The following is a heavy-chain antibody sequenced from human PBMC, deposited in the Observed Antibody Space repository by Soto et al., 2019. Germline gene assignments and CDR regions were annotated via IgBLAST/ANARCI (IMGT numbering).Heavy chain of an antibody. V-gene: IGHV3-33*01. CDR2: IWYDGSNK. CDR1: GFTFSSYG. J-gene: IGHJ6*02. CDR3: ARAKVYYYYGMDV. Sequence: PGGSLRLSCAASGFTFSSYGMHWVRQAPGKGLEWVAVIWYDGSNKYYADSVKGRFTISRDNSKNTLYLQMNSLRAEDTAVYYCARAKVYYYYGMDVWGQGTTVTVSS.